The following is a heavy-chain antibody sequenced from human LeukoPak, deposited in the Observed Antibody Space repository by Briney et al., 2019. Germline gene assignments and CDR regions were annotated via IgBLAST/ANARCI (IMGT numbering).Heavy chain of an antibody. CDR1: GGSISNDY. Sequence: SETLSLTCTVSGGSISNDYWSWIRQAAGKELEWIGRIYTRGSTNYNPSLKSRVTISVDTSKNQFSLKLSSVTAADTAVYYCASMSIAGEDYWGQGTLVTVSS. CDR3: ASMSIAGEDY. CDR2: IYTRGST. J-gene: IGHJ4*02. V-gene: IGHV4-4*07. D-gene: IGHD6-6*01.